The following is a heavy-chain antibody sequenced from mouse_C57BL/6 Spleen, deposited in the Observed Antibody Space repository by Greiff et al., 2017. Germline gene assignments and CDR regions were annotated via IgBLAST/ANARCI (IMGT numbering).Heavy chain of an antibody. CDR3: AREADGGRGGYVGG. J-gene: IGHJ1*03. CDR2: IYPGGGYT. V-gene: IGHV1-63*01. Sequence: QVQLQQSGAELVRPGTSVKMSCKASGYTFTNYWIGWAKQRPGHGLEWIGDIYPGGGYTNYNEKFKGKATLTADKSSSTAYMQFSSLTSEDSAIYDGAREADGGRGGYVGGWGTGATVAVAS. CDR1: GYTFTNYW. D-gene: IGHD2-14*01.